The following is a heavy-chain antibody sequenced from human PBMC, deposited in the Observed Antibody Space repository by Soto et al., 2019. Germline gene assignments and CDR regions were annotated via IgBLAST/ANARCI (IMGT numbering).Heavy chain of an antibody. CDR1: GGSISSYY. CDR3: ARRYGGNFDY. CDR2: IYYSGST. V-gene: IGHV4-59*01. Sequence: PEETLSLTCTVSGGSISSYYWSWIRQPPGKGLEWIGYIYYSGSTNYNPSLKSRVTISVDTSKNQFSLKLSSVTAADTAVYYCARRYGGNFDYWGQGTLVTVS. J-gene: IGHJ4*02. D-gene: IGHD1-26*01.